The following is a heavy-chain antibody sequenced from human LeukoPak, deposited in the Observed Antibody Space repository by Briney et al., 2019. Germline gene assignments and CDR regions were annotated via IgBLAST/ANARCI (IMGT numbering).Heavy chain of an antibody. CDR1: GGSISSYY. J-gene: IGHJ3*02. D-gene: IGHD6-13*01. Sequence: SETLSLTCTVSGGSISSYYWSWIRQPPGEGLEWIGYIYYSGSTNYNPSLKSRVTISVDTSKNQFSLKLSSVTAADTAVYYCARSDRIAAAHDAFEIWGQGTMVTVSS. CDR2: IYYSGST. CDR3: ARSDRIAAAHDAFEI. V-gene: IGHV4-59*01.